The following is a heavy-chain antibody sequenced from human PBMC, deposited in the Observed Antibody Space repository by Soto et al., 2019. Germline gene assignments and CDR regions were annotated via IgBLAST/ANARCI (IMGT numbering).Heavy chain of an antibody. CDR2: ITSSGLKT. D-gene: IGHD1-26*01. CDR1: AFTFNNYA. Sequence: EVQLLESGGGLVQPGGSLSLSCAASAFTFNNYAMGWVRQAPGKGLEWVSGITSSGLKTYYVDSVKGRVTISRDNSKNTTQLQINGPRGEGKALYYWAGSCLGWGSCQPTLFSETKDLLGPGTKVTGS. CDR3: AGSCLGWGSCQPTLFSETKDL. V-gene: IGHV3-23*01. J-gene: IGHJ6*01.